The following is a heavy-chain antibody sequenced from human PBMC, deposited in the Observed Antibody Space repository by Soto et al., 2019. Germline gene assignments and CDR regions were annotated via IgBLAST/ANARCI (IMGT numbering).Heavy chain of an antibody. Sequence: PGGSLRLSCAASGFMFNNYDMDRVRQTPGKGLEWLSSISVTSSYIYYADSVKGRFTISRDNAKNSLYLQMTGLRAEDTAVYYCARHNAGTLIGSWGKGTLVTVSS. CDR2: ISVTSSYI. CDR1: GFMFNNYD. D-gene: IGHD1-26*01. CDR3: ARHNAGTLIGS. J-gene: IGHJ4*02. V-gene: IGHV3-21*06.